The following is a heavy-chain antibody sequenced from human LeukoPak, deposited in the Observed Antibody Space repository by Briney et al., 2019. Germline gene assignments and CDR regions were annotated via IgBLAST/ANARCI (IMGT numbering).Heavy chain of an antibody. CDR1: GFTFSSYA. Sequence: GSLRLSCAASGFTFSSYAMSWVRQPPGKGLEWIGSIYYSGSTYYNPSLKSRVTISVDTSKNQFSLKLSSVTAADTAVYYCARHGRGYSGYDFDYWGQGTLVTVSS. CDR2: IYYSGST. CDR3: ARHGRGYSGYDFDY. J-gene: IGHJ4*02. V-gene: IGHV4-39*01. D-gene: IGHD5-12*01.